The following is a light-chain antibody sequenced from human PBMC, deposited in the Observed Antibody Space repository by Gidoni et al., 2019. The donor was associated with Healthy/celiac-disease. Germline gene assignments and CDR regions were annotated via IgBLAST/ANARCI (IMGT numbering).Light chain of an antibody. V-gene: IGKV1-39*01. Sequence: DMQMDQSRSSLSASGGDRVTITCRASQSFSSYFHWYPQKPGKAPKLLIYAASSLKSGVPSKFSGSGAWTDFSLTISSLRPQDFATYYYHQSYSTPRLTFXGXTRVEIK. CDR2: AAS. J-gene: IGKJ4*01. CDR1: QSFSSY. CDR3: HQSYSTPRLT.